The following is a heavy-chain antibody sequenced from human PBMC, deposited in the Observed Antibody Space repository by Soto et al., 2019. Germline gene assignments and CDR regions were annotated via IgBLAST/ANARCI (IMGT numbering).Heavy chain of an antibody. V-gene: IGHV5-51*01. CDR2: TPXGNSDX. D-gene: IGHD3-9*01. Sequence: XASLQISCKGSVYNFANYWIGWVRQMPGXALECMGITPXGNSDXRYSPYLQGQXXISADTPXXTAYLEWSSLKASETAIYYCARHVYYDVLKKNYWGQGTLVTVSS. J-gene: IGHJ4*02. CDR1: VYNFANYW. CDR3: ARHVYYDVLKKNY.